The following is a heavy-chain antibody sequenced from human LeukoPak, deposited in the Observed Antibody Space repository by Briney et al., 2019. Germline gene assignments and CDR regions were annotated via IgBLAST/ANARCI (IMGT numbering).Heavy chain of an antibody. D-gene: IGHD3-22*01. CDR3: ARHVSVYDSSGWFSY. CDR2: IIPILGIA. Sequence: ASVKVSCKASGGTFSSYAISWVRQAPGQGLEWMGRIIPILGIANYAQKFQGRVTITADKSTSTAYMELSSLRSEDTAVYYCARHVSVYDSSGWFSYWGQGTLVTVSS. CDR1: GGTFSSYA. J-gene: IGHJ4*02. V-gene: IGHV1-69*04.